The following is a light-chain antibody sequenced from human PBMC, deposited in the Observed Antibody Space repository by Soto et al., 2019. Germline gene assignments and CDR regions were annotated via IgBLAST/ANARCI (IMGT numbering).Light chain of an antibody. V-gene: IGLV2-14*01. CDR3: SSYTISSTWV. CDR2: DIN. Sequence: QSVLTQPASVSGSPGQSITISCTGTSSDVGNYIFVSWYRQHPGKAPKLMIYDINNRPSGVSNRFSGSKSDNTASLTISGLQAEDEADYYCSSYTISSTWVFGGGTKLTVL. CDR1: SSDVGNYIF. J-gene: IGLJ3*02.